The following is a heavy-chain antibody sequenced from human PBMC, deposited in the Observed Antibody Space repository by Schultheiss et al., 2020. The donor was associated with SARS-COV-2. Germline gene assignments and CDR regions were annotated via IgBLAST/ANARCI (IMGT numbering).Heavy chain of an antibody. CDR2: IYYSGST. D-gene: IGHD1-1*01. V-gene: IGHV4-61*08. Sequence: SQTLSLTCTVSGGSISSGDYYWSWIRQPPGKGLEWIGYIYYSGSTNYNPSLKSRVTISVDTSKNQFSLKLSSVTAADTALYYCARGGRAKQLGFDYWGQGTLVTVSS. CDR3: ARGGRAKQLGFDY. CDR1: GGSISSGDYY. J-gene: IGHJ4*02.